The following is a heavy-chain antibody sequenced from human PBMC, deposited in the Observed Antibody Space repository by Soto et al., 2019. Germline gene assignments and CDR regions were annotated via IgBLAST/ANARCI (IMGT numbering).Heavy chain of an antibody. D-gene: IGHD3-22*01. V-gene: IGHV4-34*01. CDR1: GGSFSGYY. Sequence: QVQLQQWGAGLLKPSETLSLTCAVYGGSFSGYYWSWIRQPPGKGLEWIGEINHSGSTNYNPSLKSRATISVDTSKNQFSLKLSSVTAADTAVYYCARGNYDSSGYYVDYWGQGTLVTVSS. J-gene: IGHJ4*02. CDR3: ARGNYDSSGYYVDY. CDR2: INHSGST.